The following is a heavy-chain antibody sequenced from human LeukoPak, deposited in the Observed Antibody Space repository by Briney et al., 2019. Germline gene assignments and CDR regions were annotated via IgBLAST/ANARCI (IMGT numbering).Heavy chain of an antibody. CDR2: INHSGST. D-gene: IGHD4-23*01. CDR3: ARLGGRYGGKPYYYFDY. V-gene: IGHV4-34*01. Sequence: PSETLSLTCAVYGGSFSGYYWSWIRQPPWKGLEWIGEINHSGSTNYNSSLKSRVTISVDTSKNQFSLKLSSVTAADTAVYYCARLGGRYGGKPYYYFDYWGQGTLVTVSS. CDR1: GGSFSGYY. J-gene: IGHJ4*02.